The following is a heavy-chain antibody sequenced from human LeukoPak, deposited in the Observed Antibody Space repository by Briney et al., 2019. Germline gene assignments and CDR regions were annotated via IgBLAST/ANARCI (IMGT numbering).Heavy chain of an antibody. CDR1: GFTFSDYY. J-gene: IGHJ3*02. V-gene: IGHV3-11*04. CDR2: ISSGGRTI. D-gene: IGHD2-15*01. CDR3: ARPVVAATTPDTFDI. Sequence: GGSLRLSCAASGFTFSDYYMSWIRQAQGKGLEWVSYISSGGRTIYYADSVKGRFTMSRDNAKNSLYLQMNSLRAEDTAVYYCARPVVAATTPDTFDIWGQGTMVTVSS.